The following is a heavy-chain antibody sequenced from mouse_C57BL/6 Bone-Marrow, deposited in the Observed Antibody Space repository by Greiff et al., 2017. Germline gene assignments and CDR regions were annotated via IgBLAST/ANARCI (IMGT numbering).Heavy chain of an antibody. CDR2: IHPNSGST. Sequence: QVQLQQPGAELVKPGASVKLSCKASGYTFTSYWMHWVKQRPGQGLEWIGMIHPNSGSTNYNEKFKSKATLTVDKSSSTAYMQLSSLTSEDSAVYDCARQDGSSPSYWYFDVWGTGTTVTVSS. J-gene: IGHJ1*03. CDR1: GYTFTSYW. CDR3: ARQDGSSPSYWYFDV. V-gene: IGHV1-64*01. D-gene: IGHD1-1*01.